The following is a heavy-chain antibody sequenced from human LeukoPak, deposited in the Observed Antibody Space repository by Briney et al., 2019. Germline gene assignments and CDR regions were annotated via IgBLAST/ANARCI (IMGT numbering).Heavy chain of an antibody. CDR1: GRSISSGSYY. V-gene: IGHV4-61*02. CDR3: ARALGYCTSTSCSDHFDY. CDR2: IYTSGST. Sequence: PSQTMSLTCTVSGRSISSGSYYWSWIRHPARKGLEWIARIYTSGSTNYNPSLKSRVTISVDTSKNQFSLKLSSVTAADTAVYYCARALGYCTSTSCSDHFDYWGQGTLVTVSS. D-gene: IGHD2-2*01. J-gene: IGHJ4*02.